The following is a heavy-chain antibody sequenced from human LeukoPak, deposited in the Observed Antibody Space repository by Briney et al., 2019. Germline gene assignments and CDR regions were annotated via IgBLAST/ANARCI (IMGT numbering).Heavy chain of an antibody. J-gene: IGHJ4*02. V-gene: IGHV3-48*01. CDR1: GFTFSSYS. Sequence: GGSLRLSCAASGFTFSSYSMNWVRQAPGKGLEWVSYISSSSSTIYYADSVKGRFTISRDNAKNSLYLQMNSLRAEDTAVYYCARGHLPLYSSGWSFDYWGQGTLVTVSS. D-gene: IGHD6-19*01. CDR2: ISSSSSTI. CDR3: ARGHLPLYSSGWSFDY.